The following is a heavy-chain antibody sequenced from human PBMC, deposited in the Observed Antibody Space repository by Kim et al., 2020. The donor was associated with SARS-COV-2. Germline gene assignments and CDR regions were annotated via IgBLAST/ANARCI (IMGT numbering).Heavy chain of an antibody. J-gene: IGHJ4*02. CDR3: AKGRAAVGP. D-gene: IGHD6-19*01. V-gene: IGHV3-23*01. Sequence: GGSLRLSCAASGFTFSSYAMSWVRQVPGKGLEWVSAISVGGGSTEYAESVKGRFIISRDDSKNTLYVQMNSLRDDDTAVYYCAKGRAAVGPWGQGTLVTVSS. CDR1: GFTFSSYA. CDR2: ISVGGGST.